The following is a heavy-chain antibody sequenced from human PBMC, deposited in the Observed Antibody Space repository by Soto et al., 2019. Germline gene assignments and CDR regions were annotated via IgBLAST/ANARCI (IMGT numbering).Heavy chain of an antibody. CDR2: IFHGGST. V-gene: IGHV4-34*12. Sequence: ETLSLTCAVYGGSFSGYYWSWIRQPPGKGLEWIGEIFHGGSTNYSPSLKSRVTILVDTSKKQFSLELSSVTAADTAVYYCARPHYDSNTFYFYFDYWSQGKLVTVSS. D-gene: IGHD3-22*01. J-gene: IGHJ4*02. CDR1: GGSFSGYY. CDR3: ARPHYDSNTFYFYFDY.